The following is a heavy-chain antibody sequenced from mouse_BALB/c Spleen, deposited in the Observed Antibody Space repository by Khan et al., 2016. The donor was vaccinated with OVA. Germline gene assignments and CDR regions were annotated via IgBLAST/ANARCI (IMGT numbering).Heavy chain of an antibody. CDR2: ISYDGRN. Sequence: EVQLQESGPGLVKPSQSLSLTCSVTGYSFTSGYYWNWIRQFPGNKLEWMAYISYDGRNKYNPSLKNRVSITRDTSKNQFFLKLNSVTHEDTATYYCAREERYYAMAYWGQGTSVTVSS. CDR3: AREERYYAMAY. J-gene: IGHJ4*01. CDR1: GYSFTSGYY. V-gene: IGHV3-6*02.